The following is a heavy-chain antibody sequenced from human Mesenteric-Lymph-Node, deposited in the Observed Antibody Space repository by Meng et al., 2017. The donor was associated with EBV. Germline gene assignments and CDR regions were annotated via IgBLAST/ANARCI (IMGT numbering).Heavy chain of an antibody. CDR3: ARVEQWLLYFDY. CDR2: IYYSGST. V-gene: IGHV4-30-4*01. CDR1: GGSISSGGYY. J-gene: IGHJ4*02. Sequence: QGQLQESGPGLVKPSQTLSVTCAVSGGSISSGGYYWSWLRQPPGKGLEWIGYIYYSGSTYYNPSLKSRVTISVDTSKNQFSLKLSSVTAEDTAVYYCARVEQWLLYFDYWGQGTLVTVSS. D-gene: IGHD6-19*01.